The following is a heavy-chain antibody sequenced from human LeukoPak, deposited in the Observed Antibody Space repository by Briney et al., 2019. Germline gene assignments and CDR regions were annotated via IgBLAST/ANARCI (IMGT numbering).Heavy chain of an antibody. J-gene: IGHJ4*02. V-gene: IGHV3-66*01. D-gene: IGHD6-19*01. CDR2: IYSGGNT. Sequence: PGGSLRLSCAASGFTVSSNYMSWVRQAPVKGLEWVSVIYSGGNTYYADSVKGRFTISRDNSKNTLYLQMNSLRAEDTAVYYCPRAKYNSPSGFAVFDYWGQGTLVTVSS. CDR3: PRAKYNSPSGFAVFDY. CDR1: GFTVSSNY.